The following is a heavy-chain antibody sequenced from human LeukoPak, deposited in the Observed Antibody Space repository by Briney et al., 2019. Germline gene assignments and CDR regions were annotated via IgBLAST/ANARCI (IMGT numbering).Heavy chain of an antibody. J-gene: IGHJ4*02. CDR3: TVGPHHYFDS. V-gene: IGHV4-31*03. D-gene: IGHD4-11*01. Sequence: SETLSLTCTVSGGSINSGGYYWSWIHQHPGKGLEWTGYISYSGSTYYNPSLKSRVTISLDTSKNQFSLRLSSVSAADTAVYFCTVGPHHYFDSWGQGTLVTVSS. CDR1: GGSINSGGYY. CDR2: ISYSGST.